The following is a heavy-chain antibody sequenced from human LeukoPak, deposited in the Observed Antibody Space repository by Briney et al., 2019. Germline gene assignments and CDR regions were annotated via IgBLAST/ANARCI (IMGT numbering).Heavy chain of an antibody. V-gene: IGHV4-38-2*02. J-gene: IGHJ6*03. CDR2: IYHSGST. CDR1: GYSISSGYY. Sequence: SETLSLTCTVSGYSISSGYYWGWIRQPPGKGLEWIGSIYHSGSTYYNPSLKSRVTISVDTSKNQFSLKLSSVTAADTAGYYCARGPGRVWGLGYYYMDVWGKGTTVTVSS. CDR3: ARGPGRVWGLGYYYMDV. D-gene: IGHD3-16*01.